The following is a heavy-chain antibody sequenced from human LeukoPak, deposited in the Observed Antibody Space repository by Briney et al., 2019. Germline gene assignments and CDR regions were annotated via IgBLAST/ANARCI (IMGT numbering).Heavy chain of an antibody. CDR2: IYYSGST. CDR3: ARRETYYYDSSASDWYFDL. Sequence: SETVSLTCSVSGGSISSYYWSWIRQPPGKGLEWIGYIYYSGSTNYNPSLKSRVTISVDTSKNQFSLKLSSVTAADTAVYYCARRETYYYDSSASDWYFDLWGRGTLVTVSS. J-gene: IGHJ2*01. D-gene: IGHD3-22*01. CDR1: GGSISSYY. V-gene: IGHV4-59*01.